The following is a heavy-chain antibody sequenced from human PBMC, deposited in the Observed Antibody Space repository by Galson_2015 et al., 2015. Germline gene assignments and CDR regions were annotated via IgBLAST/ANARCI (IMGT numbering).Heavy chain of an antibody. CDR3: ARGSGRYAMDV. Sequence: CAISGDSVSSNSAAWNWIRHSPSRGLEWLGRTYYRSKWHNDYAVSVRSRITINPDTSKNQFSLQLRSVTPDDTAVYYCARGSGRYAMDVWGQGTTVTVSS. CDR1: GDSVSSNSAA. D-gene: IGHD3-10*01. CDR2: TYYRSKWHN. V-gene: IGHV6-1*01. J-gene: IGHJ6*02.